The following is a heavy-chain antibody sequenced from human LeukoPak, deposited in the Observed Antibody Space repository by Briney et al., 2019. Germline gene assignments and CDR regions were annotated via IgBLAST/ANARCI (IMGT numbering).Heavy chain of an antibody. CDR2: IYYSGST. Sequence: PLQTLSLTCTVSGGSVSSGDYYWSWIRQPPGKGLEWIGYIYYSGSTYYNPSLKSRVTISVDTSKNQFSLKLSSVTAADTAVYYCARNVAMNWFDPWGQGTLVTVSS. CDR1: GGSVSSGDYY. D-gene: IGHD2-21*01. V-gene: IGHV4-30-4*01. CDR3: ARNVAMNWFDP. J-gene: IGHJ5*02.